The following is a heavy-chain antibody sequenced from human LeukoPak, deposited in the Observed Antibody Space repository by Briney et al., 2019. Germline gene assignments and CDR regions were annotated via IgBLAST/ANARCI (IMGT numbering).Heavy chain of an antibody. CDR3: AKGKTHYYGPGDS. V-gene: IGHV3-23*01. J-gene: IGHJ4*02. CDR1: DFTFSDYA. Sequence: GGSLRLSCAASDFTFSDYAMSWVRHAPGKGLEWVSGISGSGGSPFYSDSVKGRFIISRDNSQNTVYLQMNSLRAEDTALYYCAKGKTHYYGPGDSWGQGTLVTVSS. D-gene: IGHD3-10*01. CDR2: ISGSGGSP.